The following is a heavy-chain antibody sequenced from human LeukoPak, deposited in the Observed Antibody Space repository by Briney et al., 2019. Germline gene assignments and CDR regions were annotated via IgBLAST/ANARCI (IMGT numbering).Heavy chain of an antibody. D-gene: IGHD3-10*01. CDR1: GFTFSSYA. V-gene: IGHV3-23*01. CDR2: ISGSGGST. CDR3: AKDRYGSGSYPFDY. Sequence: PGGSLRLSCAASGFTFSSYAMSWVRQAPGKGLEWVSAISGSGGSTYYADSVKGRFTISRDNSKNTLYLQMNSLRAGDTAVYYCAKDRYGSGSYPFDYWGQGTLVTVSS. J-gene: IGHJ4*02.